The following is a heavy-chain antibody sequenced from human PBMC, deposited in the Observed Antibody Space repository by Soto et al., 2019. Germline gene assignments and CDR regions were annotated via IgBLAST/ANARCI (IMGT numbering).Heavy chain of an antibody. D-gene: IGHD2-15*01. CDR3: AGERLLLFAPYDAFDM. Sequence: EEQLVQSGGGLGQPGESLRPSCKTAGFALDLFQMKRVSQAPRKDFEWISHIASGGGRIYYAASVQGRFTISRDSAQNSLYLQMNSLRDEDTALYYCAGERLLLFAPYDAFDMWGQGTLVAVSS. CDR2: IASGGGRI. J-gene: IGHJ3*02. CDR1: GFALDLFQ. V-gene: IGHV3-48*03.